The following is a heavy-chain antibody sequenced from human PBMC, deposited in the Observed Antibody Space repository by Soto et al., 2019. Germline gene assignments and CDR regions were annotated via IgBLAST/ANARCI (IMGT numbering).Heavy chain of an antibody. D-gene: IGHD2-2*01. Sequence: QVQLQQWGAGLLKPSETLSLTCAVYGGSFSGYYWSWIRQPPGKGLEWIGEINHSGSTNYNPSLKSRVTIAVATPKSQLPLKLRSVTAADTAVYYCARGLVSPRYCGSTSCYVGYNWFDPWGQGTLVTVSS. CDR2: INHSGST. CDR3: ARGLVSPRYCGSTSCYVGYNWFDP. CDR1: GGSFSGYY. J-gene: IGHJ5*02. V-gene: IGHV4-34*01.